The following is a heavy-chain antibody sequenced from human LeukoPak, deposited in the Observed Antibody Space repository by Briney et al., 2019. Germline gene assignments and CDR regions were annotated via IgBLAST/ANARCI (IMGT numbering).Heavy chain of an antibody. V-gene: IGHV3-49*04. D-gene: IGHD1-14*01. CDR2: IRSQTYGATT. J-gene: IGHJ4*02. CDR3: TRDLGPPRDY. Sequence: GGSLRLSCITSGFIFGDYAMAWVRQAPGKGLEWVGFIRSQTYGATTEYAASVKGRFTISRDDSKSIAYLQMNSLQIEDTAFYYCTRDLGPPRDYWGRGTLVTVSS. CDR1: GFIFGDYA.